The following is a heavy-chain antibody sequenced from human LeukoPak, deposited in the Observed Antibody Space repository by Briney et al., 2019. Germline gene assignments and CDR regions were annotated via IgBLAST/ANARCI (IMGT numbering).Heavy chain of an antibody. CDR2: ICGSGGSR. Sequence: PGGSLRLSCAASGFTFSTYGMSWVREAPGKGLEWVSGICGSGGSRFYTDSVKGRFAISRDNSTNTLYLQMNSLRAEDTAVYYCAKLREWQLPDLFDYWGQGTLVNVSS. CDR1: GFTFSTYG. V-gene: IGHV3-23*01. CDR3: AKLREWQLPDLFDY. J-gene: IGHJ4*02. D-gene: IGHD1-26*01.